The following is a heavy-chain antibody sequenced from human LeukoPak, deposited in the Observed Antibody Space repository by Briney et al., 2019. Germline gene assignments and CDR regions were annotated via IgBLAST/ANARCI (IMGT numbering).Heavy chain of an antibody. D-gene: IGHD1-26*01. Sequence: SGGSLRLSCAASGFTFSNYWMSWVRQAPGKGLEGVANINQDGSEKNYVDSVKGRFTISRDNAKNSVYLQMNSLRAEDTAVFYCARDWSLNWFDPWGQGTLVTVSS. CDR2: INQDGSEK. CDR1: GFTFSNYW. CDR3: ARDWSLNWFDP. J-gene: IGHJ5*02. V-gene: IGHV3-7*05.